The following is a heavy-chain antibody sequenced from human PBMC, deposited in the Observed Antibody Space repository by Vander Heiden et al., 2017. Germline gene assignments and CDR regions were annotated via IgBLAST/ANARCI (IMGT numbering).Heavy chain of an antibody. CDR2: IIPIYGTA. Sequence: QVQLVQSGAGVTKPGSSVKVSCKASGATFSSYAISWVRQAPGRGLEWMGGIIPIYGTANYAQKFQGRVTITADESTSTAYMELGSLRSEDTAVYYCARRYSSGWYYFDYWGQGTLVTVSS. CDR3: ARRYSSGWYYFDY. V-gene: IGHV1-69*01. D-gene: IGHD6-19*01. J-gene: IGHJ4*02. CDR1: GATFSSYA.